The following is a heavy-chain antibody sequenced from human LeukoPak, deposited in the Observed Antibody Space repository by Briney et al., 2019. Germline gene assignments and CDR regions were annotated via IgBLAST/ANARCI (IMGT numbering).Heavy chain of an antibody. CDR3: ARGYYFDSSGPNIPLDY. CDR2: ISGSGGST. V-gene: IGHV3-23*01. Sequence: GGSLRLSCAASGFTFSSYAMSWVRQAPGKGLEWVSAISGSGGSTYYADSVKGRFTISRDNAKNTLYLQMNSLRAEDTSVYYCARGYYFDSSGPNIPLDYWGQGTLVTVSS. D-gene: IGHD3-22*01. J-gene: IGHJ4*02. CDR1: GFTFSSYA.